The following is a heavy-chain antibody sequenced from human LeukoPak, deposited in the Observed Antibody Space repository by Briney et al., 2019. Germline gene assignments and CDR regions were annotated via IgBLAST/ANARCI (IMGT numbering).Heavy chain of an antibody. CDR2: INPNSGGT. J-gene: IGHJ6*02. CDR1: GYTFTGYY. Sequence: ASVKVSCKASGYTFTGYYMHWVRQAPGQGLEWMGWINPNSGGTNYAQKFQGRVTMTRNTSISTAYMELSSLRSEDTAVYYCARGGTMVRGVITYYYYGMDVWGQGTTVTVSS. D-gene: IGHD3-10*01. V-gene: IGHV1-2*02. CDR3: ARGGTMVRGVITYYYYGMDV.